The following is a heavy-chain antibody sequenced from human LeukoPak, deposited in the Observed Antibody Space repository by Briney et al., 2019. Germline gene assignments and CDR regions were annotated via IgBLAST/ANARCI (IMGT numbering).Heavy chain of an antibody. J-gene: IGHJ5*02. CDR2: IYTSGST. V-gene: IGHV4-61*02. Sequence: SQTLSLTCTVSGGSISSGSYYWSWIRQPAGKGLEWIGRIYTSGSTNYNPSLKSRVTIPVDTSKSQFSLKLSSVTAADTAVYYCARDRGCSSTSCYSWFDPWGQGTLVTVSS. D-gene: IGHD2-2*01. CDR1: GGSISSGSYY. CDR3: ARDRGCSSTSCYSWFDP.